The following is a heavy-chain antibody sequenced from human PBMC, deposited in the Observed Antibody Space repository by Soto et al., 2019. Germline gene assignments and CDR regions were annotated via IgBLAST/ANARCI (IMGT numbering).Heavy chain of an antibody. V-gene: IGHV1-18*01. J-gene: IGHJ6*02. D-gene: IGHD5-12*01. CDR3: ARAAQGGYPFGMDV. CDR1: GYTFTSHG. Sequence: VQLLQSGAEVKKPGASVKVSCKASGYTFTSHGISWVRQAPGQGLEWVGWTSAYNGNSNYAQKLQGRVTMTTDPSSSTASMEPRSLTSDDTAVYYCARAAQGGYPFGMDVWGQGTTVTVSS. CDR2: TSAYNGNS.